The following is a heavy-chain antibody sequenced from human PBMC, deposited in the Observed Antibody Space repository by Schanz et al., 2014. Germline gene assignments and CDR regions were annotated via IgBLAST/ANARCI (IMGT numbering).Heavy chain of an antibody. V-gene: IGHV3-33*06. CDR2: MSYDGSIK. D-gene: IGHD3-9*01. CDR1: GFTFSSYG. J-gene: IGHJ4*02. Sequence: QVQLVESGGGLVKPGRSLRLSCAASGFTFSSYGMHWVRQAPGKGLEWVAAMSYDGSIKYYGDSVKGRFTISRDNSKNTLYLQMNSLRAEDTAVYYCAKQIHYDILTVTRNWGQGTLVTVSS. CDR3: AKQIHYDILTVTRN.